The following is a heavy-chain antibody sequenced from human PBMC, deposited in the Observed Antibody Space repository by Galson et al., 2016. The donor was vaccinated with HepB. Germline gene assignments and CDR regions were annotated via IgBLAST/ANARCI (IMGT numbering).Heavy chain of an antibody. V-gene: IGHV4-34*01. CDR2: IHPSGSA. Sequence: ETLSLTCAVSGGSFNGYYWSWIRQPPEKGLEWIGEIHPSGSAHYNPSLTSRVTISLDTSKRQFSLTLSSVTAADTAVYYCASGMDQAKIGHWGQGALVTVSS. CDR3: ASGMDQAKIGH. CDR1: GGSFNGYY. J-gene: IGHJ4*02. D-gene: IGHD2-2*03.